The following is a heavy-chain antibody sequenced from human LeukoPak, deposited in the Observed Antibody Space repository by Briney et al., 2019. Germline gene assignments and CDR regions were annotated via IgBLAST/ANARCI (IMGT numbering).Heavy chain of an antibody. Sequence: PSETLSLTCAVSGGSISSSNWWSWVRQPPGKGLEWIGEIYHSGSTNYNPSLKSRVTISVDKSKNQFSLKLSSVTTADTAVYYCARSRRDGYNVIDYWGQGTLVTVSS. CDR1: GGSISSSNW. D-gene: IGHD5-24*01. CDR3: ARSRRDGYNVIDY. CDR2: IYHSGST. V-gene: IGHV4-4*02. J-gene: IGHJ4*02.